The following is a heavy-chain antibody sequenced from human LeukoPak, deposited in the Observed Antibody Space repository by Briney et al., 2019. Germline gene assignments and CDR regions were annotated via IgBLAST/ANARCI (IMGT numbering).Heavy chain of an antibody. CDR1: GYSISSGYY. CDR2: IYHSGST. D-gene: IGHD3-10*01. Sequence: PSETLSLTCTVSGYSISSGYYWGWIRPPPGKGLEWIGSIYHSGSTYYNPSLKSRVTISVDTSKNQFSLKLSSVTAADTAVYYCARDPKMVRGVFDYWGQGTLVTVSS. V-gene: IGHV4-38-2*02. J-gene: IGHJ4*02. CDR3: ARDPKMVRGVFDY.